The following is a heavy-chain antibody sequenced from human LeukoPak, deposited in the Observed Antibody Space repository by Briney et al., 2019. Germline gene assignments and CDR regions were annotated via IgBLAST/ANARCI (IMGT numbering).Heavy chain of an antibody. CDR1: GYPLSTSGMC. Sequence: SGPTLVNPTQTLTLTCTFSGYPLSTSGMCVSWIRQPPGKALEWLARIDWDDDKYYSTSLKTRLTISKDTSKNQVVLTMTNMDPVDTATYYCARIRHSSGCIDYWGQGTLVTVSS. J-gene: IGHJ4*02. V-gene: IGHV2-70*11. CDR3: ARIRHSSGCIDY. CDR2: IDWDDDK. D-gene: IGHD6-19*01.